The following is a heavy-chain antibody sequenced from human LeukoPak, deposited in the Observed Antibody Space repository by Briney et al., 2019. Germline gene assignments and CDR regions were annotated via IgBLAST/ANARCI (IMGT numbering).Heavy chain of an antibody. CDR2: VYYTGSI. V-gene: IGHV4-39*07. J-gene: IGHJ5*02. CDR1: GDSITSGGYY. Sequence: SETLSLTCSVSGDSITSGGYYWAWLRQPPGKGLEWIGSVYYTGSIKYNPSLKGRVSISRDMSKNQFSLNMNSVAATDTAVYYCARRDYAAWFDPWGQGTLVTVSS. CDR3: ARRDYAAWFDP. D-gene: IGHD4/OR15-4a*01.